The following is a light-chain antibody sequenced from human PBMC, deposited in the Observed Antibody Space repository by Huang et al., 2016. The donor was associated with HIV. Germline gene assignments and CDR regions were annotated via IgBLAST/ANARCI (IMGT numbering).Light chain of an antibody. J-gene: IGKJ1*01. CDR3: QQYSSYIQWT. V-gene: IGKV1-5*03. CDR1: QSVRSW. CDR2: QAS. Sequence: DIQMTQSPSTLSASVGDRVTIICRARQSVRSWLAWYQQKPGKAPKLLIYQASTLQNGVPSRFSGSGSGTEFTLTISSLQPDDFATYYCQQYSSYIQWTFGQGTKVEI.